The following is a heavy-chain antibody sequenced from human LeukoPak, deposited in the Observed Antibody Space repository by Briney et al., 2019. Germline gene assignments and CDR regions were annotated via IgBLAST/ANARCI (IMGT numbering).Heavy chain of an antibody. J-gene: IGHJ4*02. D-gene: IGHD2-21*01. CDR2: ISGSGGST. V-gene: IGHV3-23*01. CDR1: GFTFTTYA. CDR3: AKLWSGDDY. Sequence: GGSLRLSCAASGFTFTTYAMTWVRQAPGKGLEWASAISGSGGSTYYAASVKGRFTISRDNSKNTLYLQMNSLRAEDTALYYCAKLWSGDDYWGQGTLVTVSS.